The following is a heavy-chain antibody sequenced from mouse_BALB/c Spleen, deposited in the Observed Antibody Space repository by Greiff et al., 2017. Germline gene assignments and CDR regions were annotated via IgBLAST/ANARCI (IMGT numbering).Heavy chain of an antibody. Sequence: EVKLVESGGDLVKPGGSLKLSCAASGFTFSSYGMSWVRQTPDKRLEWVATISSGGSYTYYPDSVKGRFTISRDNAKNTLYLQMSSLKSEDTAMYYCARQGDYYGSSPFDYWGQGTTLTVSS. D-gene: IGHD1-1*01. V-gene: IGHV5-6*02. J-gene: IGHJ2*01. CDR3: ARQGDYYGSSPFDY. CDR2: ISSGGSYT. CDR1: GFTFSSYG.